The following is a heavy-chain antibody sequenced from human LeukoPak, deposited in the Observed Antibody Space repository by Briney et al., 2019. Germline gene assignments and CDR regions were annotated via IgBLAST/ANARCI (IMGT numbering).Heavy chain of an antibody. Sequence: SETLSLTCTVSGGSISSSSYYWGWIRQPLGKGLEWIGSIYYSGSTYYNPSLKSRVTISIDTSKNQFSLKLSSVTAADTAVYYCARQGDGYEVDYWGQGTLVTVSS. J-gene: IGHJ4*02. D-gene: IGHD5-24*01. CDR3: ARQGDGYEVDY. CDR2: IYYSGST. CDR1: GGSISSSSYY. V-gene: IGHV4-39*01.